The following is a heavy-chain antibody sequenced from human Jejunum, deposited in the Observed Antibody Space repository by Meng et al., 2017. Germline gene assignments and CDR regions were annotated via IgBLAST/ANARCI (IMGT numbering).Heavy chain of an antibody. CDR2: IKSNGVNI. J-gene: IGHJ4*02. CDR1: GFTFSTYS. D-gene: IGHD1-1*01. V-gene: IGHV3-74*01. CDR3: ARDNDWVVWDN. Sequence: QLVEAGGVLVQSGGSLSLSFAASGFTFSTYSMHWVRQPPGKGLVWVSQIKSNGVNIAYADFVKGGFTISRDNAKNTLYLEMNSLRAEDTAVYYCARDNDWVVWDNWGQGTLVTVSS.